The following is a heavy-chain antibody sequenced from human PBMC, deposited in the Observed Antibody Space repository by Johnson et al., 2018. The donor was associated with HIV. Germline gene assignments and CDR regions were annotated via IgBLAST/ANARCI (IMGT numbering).Heavy chain of an antibody. D-gene: IGHD3-3*01. CDR1: GFTFFDYY. CDR3: AKTAWVFEGDASDI. Sequence: QVQLVESGGGVVQPGRSLRLSCAASGFTFFDYYMSWIRQAPGKGLEWVSYISSSGSTIYYPDSVKGRFTISRDSAKNSLYLQMNSLRAEDTAIYYCAKTAWVFEGDASDIWGQGTMVTVSS. CDR2: ISSSGSTI. J-gene: IGHJ3*02. V-gene: IGHV3-11*01.